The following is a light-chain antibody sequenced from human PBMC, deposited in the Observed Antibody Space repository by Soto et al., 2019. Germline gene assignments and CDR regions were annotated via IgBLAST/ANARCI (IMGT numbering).Light chain of an antibody. Sequence: QSVLTQPASVSGSPGQSITISCTGSSSDVGGYHYVSWYQQYPGEAPKLVISEVSNRPSGVSNRFSGSKSGTSVSLAITGLRGEDEADYHCQSYDSSLTNAVFGGGTKLTVL. CDR2: EVS. CDR3: QSYDSSLTNAV. V-gene: IGLV2-14*01. CDR1: SSDVGGYHY. J-gene: IGLJ2*01.